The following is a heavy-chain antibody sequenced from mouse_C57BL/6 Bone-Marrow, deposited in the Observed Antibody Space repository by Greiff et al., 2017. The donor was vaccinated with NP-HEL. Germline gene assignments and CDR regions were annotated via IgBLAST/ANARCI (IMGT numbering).Heavy chain of an antibody. V-gene: IGHV1-63*01. CDR1: GYTFTNYW. Sequence: VQLQQSGAELVRPGTSVKMSCKASGYTFTNYWLGWAKQRPGHGLEWIGDIYPGGGYTNYNEKFKGKATLTADKSSSTAYMQFSSLTSEDSAIYYWARSRWYHWYFDVWGTGTTVTVSS. CDR3: ARSRWYHWYFDV. J-gene: IGHJ1*03. CDR2: IYPGGGYT. D-gene: IGHD1-1*02.